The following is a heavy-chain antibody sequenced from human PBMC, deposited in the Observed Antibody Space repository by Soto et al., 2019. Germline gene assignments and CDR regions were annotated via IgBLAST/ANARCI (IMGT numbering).Heavy chain of an antibody. Sequence: QVQLQESGPGLVKPSGTLSRSCAVAGDSIRRAKWWIWVRQPSGTGLGWIGEIHQRGKSNYNPSLKRRVIISVDKYKIQFSLKLSSVTDADTAVYYCARGERQQQRDYWGQGTLVTVSS. CDR2: IHQRGKS. CDR3: ARGERQQQRDY. J-gene: IGHJ4*02. CDR1: GDSIRRAKW. D-gene: IGHD6-13*01. V-gene: IGHV4-4*02.